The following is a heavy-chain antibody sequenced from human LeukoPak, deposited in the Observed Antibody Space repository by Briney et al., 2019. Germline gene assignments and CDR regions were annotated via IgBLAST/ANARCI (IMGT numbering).Heavy chain of an antibody. J-gene: IGHJ4*02. CDR3: ARADRTDYGDYVDY. CDR1: GGSLSTYY. D-gene: IGHD4-17*01. Sequence: SETLSLTCTVSGGSLSTYYWSWVRQPAGKGLEWIGRLYTSESTTYNPSLRSRATMSVDTSKNQLSLKLTSVTAADTAVYYCARADRTDYGDYVDYWGQGTLVTVSS. V-gene: IGHV4-4*07. CDR2: LYTSEST.